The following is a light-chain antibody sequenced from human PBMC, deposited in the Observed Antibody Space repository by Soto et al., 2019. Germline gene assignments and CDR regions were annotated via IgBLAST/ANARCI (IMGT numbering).Light chain of an antibody. CDR3: QQYSSAPIT. J-gene: IGKJ5*01. Sequence: EIVLTQSPGTLSLSPGERATLSCRAGQSVISNYLAWYQQKPGQAPRLLIYGASSRATGIPDRFSGSGSGKDFTLTISRLEPEDFAVYYCQQYSSAPITFGQGTRLEIK. CDR1: QSVISNY. CDR2: GAS. V-gene: IGKV3-20*01.